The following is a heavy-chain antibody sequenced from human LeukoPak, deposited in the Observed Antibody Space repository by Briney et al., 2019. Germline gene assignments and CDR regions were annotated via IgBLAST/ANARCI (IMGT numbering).Heavy chain of an antibody. Sequence: GGSLRLSCAASGFTFSSYWMSWVRQAPGKGLEWVANIKQDGSEKYYVDPVKGRFTISRDNAKNSLYLQMNSLRAEDTAVYYCARDAGPDCSSTSCYIALGDYYYMDVWGKGTTVTVSS. CDR1: GFTFSSYW. CDR2: IKQDGSEK. CDR3: ARDAGPDCSSTSCYIALGDYYYMDV. J-gene: IGHJ6*03. D-gene: IGHD2-2*02. V-gene: IGHV3-7*01.